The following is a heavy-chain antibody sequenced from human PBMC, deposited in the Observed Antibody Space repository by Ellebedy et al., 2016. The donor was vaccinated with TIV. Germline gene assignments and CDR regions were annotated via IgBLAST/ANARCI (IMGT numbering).Heavy chain of an antibody. CDR2: INSDGSST. J-gene: IGHJ3*02. CDR1: GITFSRYW. V-gene: IGHV3-74*01. D-gene: IGHD6-13*01. CDR3: ARGRPRSIADDAFDI. Sequence: GESLKISCAASGITFSRYWMHWVRQAPGKGLVWVSRINSDGSSTNYADSVKGRFTISRDNAKNTLYLQMNSLRAEDTAVYYCARGRPRSIADDAFDIWGQGTMVTVSS.